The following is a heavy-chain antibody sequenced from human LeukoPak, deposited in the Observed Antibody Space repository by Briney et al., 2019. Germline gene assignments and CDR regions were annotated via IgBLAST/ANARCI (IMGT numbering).Heavy chain of an antibody. CDR2: IWYDGSNK. Sequence: PGGSLRLSCAASGFTFSSYGMHWVRQAPGKGLEWVAVIWYDGSNKYYADSVKGRFTISRDNSRNTLYLQMNILRAEDTAVYYCAKSGHSSGWDWGQGTLVTVSS. J-gene: IGHJ4*02. CDR3: AKSGHSSGWD. V-gene: IGHV3-33*06. CDR1: GFTFSSYG. D-gene: IGHD6-19*01.